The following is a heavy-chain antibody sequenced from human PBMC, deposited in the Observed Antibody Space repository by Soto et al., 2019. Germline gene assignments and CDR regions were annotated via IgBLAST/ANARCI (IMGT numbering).Heavy chain of an antibody. J-gene: IGHJ4*02. CDR3: ARGKTGTTVYFDY. CDR2: IIPIFGTA. CDR1: GGTFSSYA. V-gene: IGHV1-69*13. Sequence: SVKVSCKASGGTFSSYAISWVRQAPGQGLEWMGGIIPIFGTANYAQKFQGRVTITADESTSTAYMELSSLRSEDTAVYYCARGKTGTTVYFDYWGQGTLVTVSS. D-gene: IGHD1-1*01.